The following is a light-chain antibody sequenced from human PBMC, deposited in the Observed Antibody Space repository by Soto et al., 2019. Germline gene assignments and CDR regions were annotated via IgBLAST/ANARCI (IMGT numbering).Light chain of an antibody. V-gene: IGKV3-11*01. Sequence: EIALTQSPSTLSVSPGERATLSCRASQSVSSDLAWYQQKPGQAPGLLIYDASTRATGIPARFSGSGSGTDFTLTISSLESEDFAVYYCQQYNNWPPGTFGQGTRLEIK. CDR3: QQYNNWPPGT. CDR2: DAS. J-gene: IGKJ5*01. CDR1: QSVSSD.